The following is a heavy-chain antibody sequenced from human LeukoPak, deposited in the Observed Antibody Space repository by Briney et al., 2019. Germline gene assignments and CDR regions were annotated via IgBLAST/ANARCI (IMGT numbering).Heavy chain of an antibody. CDR3: ARKTNSYDSSGYRPGDAFDI. CDR2: INHSGST. CDR1: GVSFSGYY. Sequence: KPSETLSLTCAVYGVSFSGYYWSWIRQPPAKGLEWIGEINHSGSTNYNPSLKSRVTISVDTSKNQFSLKLSSVTAADTAVYYCARKTNSYDSSGYRPGDAFDIWGQGTMVTVSS. V-gene: IGHV4-34*01. D-gene: IGHD3-22*01. J-gene: IGHJ3*02.